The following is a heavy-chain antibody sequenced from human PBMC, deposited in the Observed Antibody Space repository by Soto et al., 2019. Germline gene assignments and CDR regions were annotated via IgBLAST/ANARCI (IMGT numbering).Heavy chain of an antibody. CDR2: ISYDGSNK. CDR3: AKDKPPYYGKNQYYYYYMDV. V-gene: IGHV3-30*18. D-gene: IGHD4-17*01. J-gene: IGHJ6*03. CDR1: GFTFSSYG. Sequence: QVQLVESGGGVVQPGRSLRLSCAASGFTFSSYGMHWVRQAPGKGLEWVAVISYDGSNKYYADSVKGRFTISRDNSKNTLYLQMNSLRAEDTAVYYCAKDKPPYYGKNQYYYYYMDVWGKGTTVTVSS.